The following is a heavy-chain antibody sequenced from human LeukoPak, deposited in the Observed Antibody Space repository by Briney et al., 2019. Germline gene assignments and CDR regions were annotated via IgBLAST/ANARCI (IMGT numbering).Heavy chain of an antibody. D-gene: IGHD3-3*01. V-gene: IGHV4-31*03. Sequence: SETLSLTCTVSGGSISSGGYYWSWIRQHPGKGLEWIGYIYYSGSTYYNPSLKSRVTISVDTSKNQFSLKLSSVTAADTAVNYCARSIFGVVTDDAFDIWGQGTMVTVSS. J-gene: IGHJ3*02. CDR1: GGSISSGGYY. CDR2: IYYSGST. CDR3: ARSIFGVVTDDAFDI.